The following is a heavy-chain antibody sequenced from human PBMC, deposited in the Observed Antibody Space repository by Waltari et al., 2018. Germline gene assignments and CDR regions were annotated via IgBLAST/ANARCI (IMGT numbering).Heavy chain of an antibody. CDR3: ARDTTMLWFGEVGYFDY. D-gene: IGHD3-10*01. V-gene: IGHV4-4*07. J-gene: IGHJ4*02. CDR1: GGSISSYY. Sequence: QVQLQESGPGLVKPSETLSLTCTVSGGSISSYYWSWIRQPAGKGLEWIGRIYTSGSTNDNPCLKSRVTISVDKSKNQFSLKLSSVTAADTAVYYCARDTTMLWFGEVGYFDYWGQGTLVTVSS. CDR2: IYTSGST.